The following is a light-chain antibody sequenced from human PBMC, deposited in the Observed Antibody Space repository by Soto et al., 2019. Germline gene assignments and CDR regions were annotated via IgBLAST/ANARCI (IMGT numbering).Light chain of an antibody. Sequence: EIVMTQSPATLSVSPGERATLSCRASQSVSSNLAWYQQKPGQAPRLLIYGASTSATGIPARFSGSGSGTEFTLTISSLQSEDFAVYYCQQYNNWPWTLGQGTKVDIK. CDR3: QQYNNWPWT. J-gene: IGKJ1*01. CDR1: QSVSSN. CDR2: GAS. V-gene: IGKV3-15*01.